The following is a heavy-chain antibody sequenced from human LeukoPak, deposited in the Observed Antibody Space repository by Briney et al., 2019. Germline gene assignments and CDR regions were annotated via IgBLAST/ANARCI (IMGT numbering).Heavy chain of an antibody. CDR2: IKRDGSVT. D-gene: IGHD3-16*01. CDR3: ARLLGDSTIYDL. V-gene: IGHV3-7*01. CDR1: GFTFNRHW. J-gene: IGHJ5*02. Sequence: PGGSLRLSCAASGFTFNRHWMSWVRQAPGKGLEWVATIKRDGSVTSYVDSVKGRSIISRDNAENLLSLQMNSLGADDTAMYYCARLLGDSTIYDLWGQGTLVTVSS.